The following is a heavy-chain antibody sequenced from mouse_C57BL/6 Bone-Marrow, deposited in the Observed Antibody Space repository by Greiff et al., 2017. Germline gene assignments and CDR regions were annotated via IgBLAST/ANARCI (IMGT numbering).Heavy chain of an antibody. CDR2: IYPGGGYT. CDR1: GYTFTNYW. V-gene: IGHV1-63*01. Sequence: VQLQESGAELVRPGTSVKMSCKASGYTFTNYWIGWAKQRPGHGLEWIGDIYPGGGYTNYNEKFKGKATLTADKSSSTAYMQFSSLTSEDSAIYYCARGSYGSFYYFDYWGQGTTLTVSS. J-gene: IGHJ2*01. D-gene: IGHD1-1*01. CDR3: ARGSYGSFYYFDY.